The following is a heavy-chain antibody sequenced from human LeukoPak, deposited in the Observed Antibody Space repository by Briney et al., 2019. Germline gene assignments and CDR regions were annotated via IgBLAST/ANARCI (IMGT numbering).Heavy chain of an antibody. CDR1: GYTLTSYD. J-gene: IGHJ4*02. V-gene: IGHV1-8*01. D-gene: IGHD5-24*01. CDR3: ARGSRRDGYSTWGY. Sequence: ASVKVSCKASGYTLTSYDINWVRQATGQGLEWMGWMNPNSGNTGYAQKFQGRVTMTRNTSISTAYMELSSLRSEDTAVYYCARGSRRDGYSTWGYWGQGTLVTVSS. CDR2: MNPNSGNT.